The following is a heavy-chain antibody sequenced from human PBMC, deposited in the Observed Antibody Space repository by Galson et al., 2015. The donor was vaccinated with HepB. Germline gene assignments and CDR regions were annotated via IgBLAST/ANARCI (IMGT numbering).Heavy chain of an antibody. CDR2: IIPIFGTA. D-gene: IGHD1-7*01. J-gene: IGHJ4*02. CDR1: GGTFSSYA. CDR3: ARAGRAWNLEYYFDY. Sequence: SVKVSCKASGGTFSSYAISWVRQAPGQGLEWMGGIIPIFGTANYAQKFQGRVTITADESTSTAYMELSSLRSEDTAVYYCARAGRAWNLEYYFDYWGQGTLVTVSS. V-gene: IGHV1-69*13.